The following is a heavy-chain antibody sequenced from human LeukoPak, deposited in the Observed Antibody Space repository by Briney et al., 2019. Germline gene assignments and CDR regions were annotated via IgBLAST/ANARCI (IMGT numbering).Heavy chain of an antibody. J-gene: IGHJ4*02. CDR2: ISYDGSNK. D-gene: IGHD1-26*01. Sequence: GGSLRLSCAASGITFSSYGMHWVRQAPGKGLEWVAVISYDGSNKYYADSVKGRFTISRDNSKNTLYLQMNSLRAEDTAVYYCANYRIMGATTISYYWGQGTLVTVSS. CDR3: ANYRIMGATTISYY. V-gene: IGHV3-30*18. CDR1: GITFSSYG.